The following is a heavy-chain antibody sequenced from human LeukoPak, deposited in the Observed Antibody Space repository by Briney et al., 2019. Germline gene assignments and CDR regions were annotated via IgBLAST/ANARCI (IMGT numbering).Heavy chain of an antibody. CDR2: MNPNSGNT. CDR3: ASRTAMVTGYYYYYYMDV. V-gene: IGHV1-8*03. CDR1: GYTFTSYD. J-gene: IGHJ6*03. Sequence: ASVKVSCKASGYTFTSYDINWVRQATGQGLEWMGWMNPNSGNTGYAQKFQGRVTITRNTSISTAYMELSSLRSEDTAVYYCASRTAMVTGYYYYYYMDVWGKGTTVTVSS. D-gene: IGHD5-18*01.